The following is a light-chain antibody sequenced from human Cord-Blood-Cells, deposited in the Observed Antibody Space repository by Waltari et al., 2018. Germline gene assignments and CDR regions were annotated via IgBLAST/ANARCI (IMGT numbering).Light chain of an antibody. CDR1: QDISNY. Sequence: DIQMTQSPSSLSASVGDRVTITCQARQDISNYLNWYQQKPGKAPKLLIYDASNLETGVPSRFSGSGSGTDFTFTISSLQPEDIATYYCQQYDNLPTFGQGTKLEIK. V-gene: IGKV1-33*01. CDR2: DAS. J-gene: IGKJ2*01. CDR3: QQYDNLPT.